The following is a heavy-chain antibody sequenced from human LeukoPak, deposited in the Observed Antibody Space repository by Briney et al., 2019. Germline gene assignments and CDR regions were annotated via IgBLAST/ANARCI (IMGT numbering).Heavy chain of an antibody. CDR1: GGTFSSYA. Sequence: WASVKVSCKASGGTFSSYAISWVRQAPGQGLEWMGGIIPIFGTANYAQKFQGRVTITADKSTSTAYMELSSLRSEDTAVYYCARVGSEYYDFWSGYARFDYWGQGTLVTVSS. CDR3: ARVGSEYYDFWSGYARFDY. CDR2: IIPIFGTA. V-gene: IGHV1-69*06. D-gene: IGHD3-3*01. J-gene: IGHJ4*02.